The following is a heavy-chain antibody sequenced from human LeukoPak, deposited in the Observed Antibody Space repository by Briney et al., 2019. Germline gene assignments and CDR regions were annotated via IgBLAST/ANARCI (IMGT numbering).Heavy chain of an antibody. CDR3: ARVSHVVVAATGVYGMDV. Sequence: SETLSLTCAVYGGSFSGYYWSWIRQPPGKGLEWIGEINHSGSANYNPSLKSRVTISVDTSKNQFSLKLSSVTAADTAVYYCARVSHVVVAATGVYGMDVWGQGTTVTVSS. CDR1: GGSFSGYY. J-gene: IGHJ6*02. V-gene: IGHV4-34*01. D-gene: IGHD2-15*01. CDR2: INHSGSA.